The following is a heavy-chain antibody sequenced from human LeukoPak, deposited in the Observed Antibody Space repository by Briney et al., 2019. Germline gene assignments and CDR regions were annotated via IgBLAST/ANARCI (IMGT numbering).Heavy chain of an antibody. Sequence: VGSLRLSSAASGFTFSSYTMHWVRQAPGKGLEGVAVISYDGSNKYYADSVKGRFTISRDNSKNTLYLQMNSLRAEDTALYYCASCKDLDYWGQGTLVTVSS. CDR2: ISYDGSNK. CDR1: GFTFSSYT. V-gene: IGHV3-30-3*01. J-gene: IGHJ4*02. D-gene: IGHD2/OR15-2a*01. CDR3: ASCKDLDY.